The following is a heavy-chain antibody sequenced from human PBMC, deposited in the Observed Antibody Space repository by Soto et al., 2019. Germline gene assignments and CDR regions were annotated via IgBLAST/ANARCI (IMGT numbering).Heavy chain of an antibody. CDR1: GGTFSSYA. J-gene: IGHJ5*02. D-gene: IGHD3-3*01. V-gene: IGHV1-69*13. CDR2: IIPIFGTA. CDR3: ARHNDFWSGYYNWFDP. Sequence: SVKVSCKASGGTFSSYAISCVLQAPVQGLEWMGGIIPIFGTANYAQKFQGRVTITADESTSTAYMELSSLRSEDTAVYYCARHNDFWSGYYNWFDPWGQGTLVTVSS.